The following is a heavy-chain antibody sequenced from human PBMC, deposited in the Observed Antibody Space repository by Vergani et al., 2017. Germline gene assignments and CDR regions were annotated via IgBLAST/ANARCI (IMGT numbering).Heavy chain of an antibody. D-gene: IGHD3-22*01. CDR3: ARHVGYYDSSGYVFDY. Sequence: EVPLVQSGAEVKKPGESLKLFCKGSGYSFTSYWIGWVRQMPGKGLEWMGIIYPGDSDTRYSLSFQGEVTVPADKSISTAYLQWSSLKASDTAMYYCARHVGYYDSSGYVFDYWGQGTLVTVSS. CDR2: IYPGDSDT. CDR1: GYSFTSYW. V-gene: IGHV5-51*01. J-gene: IGHJ4*02.